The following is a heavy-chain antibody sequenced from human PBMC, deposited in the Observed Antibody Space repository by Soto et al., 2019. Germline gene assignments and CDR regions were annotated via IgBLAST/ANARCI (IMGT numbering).Heavy chain of an antibody. V-gene: IGHV3-33*01. CDR3: AREDYGDYHDWLDP. J-gene: IGHJ5*02. D-gene: IGHD4-17*01. Sequence: QVQLVESGGGVVQPGRSLRLSCAASGFTFSSYGMHWVRQAPGKGLEWVAVIWYDGSNKYYEDSVKGRFTISRDNSKNTLYLQVNSLRAEDTAVYYCAREDYGDYHDWLDPWGQGTLVTVSS. CDR1: GFTFSSYG. CDR2: IWYDGSNK.